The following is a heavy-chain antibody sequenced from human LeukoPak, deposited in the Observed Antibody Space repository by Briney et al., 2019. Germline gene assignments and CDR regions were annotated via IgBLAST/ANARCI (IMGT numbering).Heavy chain of an antibody. CDR3: ARIDAFDI. Sequence: PGGSLRLSCAASGFTFSSYWMNWVRQAPGKGLEWVAVIWYDESNKYYADSVKGRFTISRDNSKNTLYLQMNSLRAEDTAVYYCARIDAFDIWGQGTMVTVSS. J-gene: IGHJ3*02. V-gene: IGHV3-33*08. CDR2: IWYDESNK. CDR1: GFTFSSYW.